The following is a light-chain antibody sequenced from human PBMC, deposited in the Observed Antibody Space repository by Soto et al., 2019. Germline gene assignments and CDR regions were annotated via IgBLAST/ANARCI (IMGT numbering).Light chain of an antibody. CDR2: DAS. CDR1: QSVSSY. Sequence: EIVLTQSPATLSLSPGERATLSCRASQSVSSYLAWYQHKPGQAPRLLIYDASNRATGTPARFSGSGSGTEFTLTISSLQSEDFAVYYCQQYIRWPLTFGGGTKVEIK. J-gene: IGKJ4*01. CDR3: QQYIRWPLT. V-gene: IGKV3-11*01.